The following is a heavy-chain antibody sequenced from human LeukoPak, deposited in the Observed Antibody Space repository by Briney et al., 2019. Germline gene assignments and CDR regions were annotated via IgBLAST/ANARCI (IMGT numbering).Heavy chain of an antibody. J-gene: IGHJ4*02. CDR2: IKTDGSQK. CDR1: GFTFNKYW. D-gene: IGHD5-12*01. CDR3: VRGLLEWLRLETYYFDY. Sequence: GKSLRLSCAASGFTFNKYWMTWVRQAPGKGLEWVATIKTDGSQKYYVDSVKGRFSISRDNANNSLYPQMNSLRADDTATYYCVRGLLEWLRLETYYFDYWGQGTLVTVSS. V-gene: IGHV3-7*01.